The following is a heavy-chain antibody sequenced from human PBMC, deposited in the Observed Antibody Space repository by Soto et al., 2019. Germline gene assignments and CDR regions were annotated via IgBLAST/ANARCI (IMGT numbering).Heavy chain of an antibody. Sequence: GKGLEWVSVIYSGGSTYYADSVKGRFTISRDNSKNTLYLQMNSLRAEDTAVYYCARSGYSYGPFDYWGQGALVTVSS. V-gene: IGHV3-53*01. CDR2: IYSGGST. CDR3: ARSGYSYGPFDY. D-gene: IGHD5-18*01. J-gene: IGHJ4*02.